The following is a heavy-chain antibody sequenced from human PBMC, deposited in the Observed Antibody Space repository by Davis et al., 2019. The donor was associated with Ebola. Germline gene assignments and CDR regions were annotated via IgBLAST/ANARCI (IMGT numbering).Heavy chain of an antibody. CDR2: IYSGGST. CDR1: GFTVSSNY. Sequence: GESLKISCAASGFTVSSNYMSWVRQAPGKGLEWVSVIYSGGSTYYADSVKGRFTVSRDNSKNTLYLQMDSLTTEDTAVYYCAKDYINNWSNYFDSWGQGTLVTVSS. CDR3: AKDYINNWSNYFDS. V-gene: IGHV3-53*05. J-gene: IGHJ4*02. D-gene: IGHD3-10*01.